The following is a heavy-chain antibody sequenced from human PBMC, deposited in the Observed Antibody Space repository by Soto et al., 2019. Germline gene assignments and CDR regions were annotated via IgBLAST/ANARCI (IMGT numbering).Heavy chain of an antibody. CDR2: INHSGST. J-gene: IGHJ4*02. V-gene: IGHV4-34*01. Sequence: SETLSLTCAVYGGSFSGYYWSWIRQPPGKGLEWIGEINHSGSTNYNPSLKSRVTISVDTSKNQFSLKLSSVTAADTAMYYCARGEERYYDSGGYFVGWGQGTLVTVSS. CDR1: GGSFSGYY. D-gene: IGHD3-22*01. CDR3: ARGEERYYDSGGYFVG.